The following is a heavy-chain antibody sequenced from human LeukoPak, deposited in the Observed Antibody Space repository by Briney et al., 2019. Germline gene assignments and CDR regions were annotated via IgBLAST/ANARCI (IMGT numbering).Heavy chain of an antibody. J-gene: IGHJ3*02. CDR3: AREGFSAFDI. D-gene: IGHD3-10*01. CDR2: IYYSGST. CDR1: GGSISSYY. V-gene: IGHV4-59*01. Sequence: SEPLSLTCTVSGGSISSYYWIWLRQPPGKGLQWIGYIYYSGSTNYNPSLKSRVTISVDTSKTQFSLKLSSVTAADTAVYYCAREGFSAFDIWGQGTMVTASS.